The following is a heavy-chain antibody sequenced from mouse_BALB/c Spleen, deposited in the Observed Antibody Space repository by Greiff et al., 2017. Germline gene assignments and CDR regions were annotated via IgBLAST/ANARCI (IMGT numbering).Heavy chain of an antibody. CDR2: INPYNGGT. J-gene: IGHJ4*01. CDR1: GYSFTGYF. D-gene: IGHD1-1*01. Sequence: EVQLQQSGPELVKPGASVKISCKASGYSFTGYFMNWVMQSHGKSLEWIGRINPYNGGTFYNQKFKGKATLTVDKSSSTAHMELRSLASEDSAVYYCARGVLRYYYAMDYWGQGTSVTVSS. CDR3: ARGVLRYYYAMDY. V-gene: IGHV1-20*02.